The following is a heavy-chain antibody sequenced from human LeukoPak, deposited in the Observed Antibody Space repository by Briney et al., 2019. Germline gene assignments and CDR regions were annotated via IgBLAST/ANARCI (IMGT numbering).Heavy chain of an antibody. CDR1: GGTFSSYA. D-gene: IGHD3-3*01. CDR3: ARAHHRTYYDFWSGPRPIYGMDV. Sequence: SVKVSCKASGGTFSSYAISWVRQAPGQGLEWMGGIIPIFGTANYAQKFQGRVTITADESTSTAYMELSSLRSEDTAVYYCARAHHRTYYDFWSGPRPIYGMDVWGQGTTVTVSS. J-gene: IGHJ6*02. CDR2: IIPIFGTA. V-gene: IGHV1-69*13.